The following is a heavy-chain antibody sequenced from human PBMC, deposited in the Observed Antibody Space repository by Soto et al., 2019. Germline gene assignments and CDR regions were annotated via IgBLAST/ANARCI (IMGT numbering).Heavy chain of an antibody. CDR3: AKETYSGPLDY. Sequence: PGGSLSLSCAASGFTFSSYGMHWVRQAPGKGLEWVAVISYDGSNKYYADSVKGRFTISRDNSKNTLYLQMNSLRAEDTAVYYCAKETYSGPLDYWGQGTLVTVSS. V-gene: IGHV3-30*18. CDR1: GFTFSSYG. J-gene: IGHJ4*02. D-gene: IGHD2-15*01. CDR2: ISYDGSNK.